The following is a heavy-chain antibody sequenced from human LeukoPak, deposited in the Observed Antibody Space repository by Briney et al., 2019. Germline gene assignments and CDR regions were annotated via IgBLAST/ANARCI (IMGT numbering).Heavy chain of an antibody. V-gene: IGHV4-39*01. CDR1: GASFSSNKFY. Sequence: SETLSLTCTVSGASFSSNKFYWGWIRQPPGKGLEWIGSIYYSGSSYYNPSLKSRVTISVDTSKNQFSLKLSSVTAADTAVYYCARGIQYYDILTVPFDPWGQGTLVTVSS. D-gene: IGHD3-9*01. CDR2: IYYSGSS. CDR3: ARGIQYYDILTVPFDP. J-gene: IGHJ5*02.